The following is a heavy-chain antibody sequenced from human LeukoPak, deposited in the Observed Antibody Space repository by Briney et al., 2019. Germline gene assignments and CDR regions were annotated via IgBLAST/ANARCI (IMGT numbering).Heavy chain of an antibody. D-gene: IGHD6-13*01. J-gene: IGHJ4*02. CDR3: AKGPQHSTYWYRFDS. CDR2: IYSGGST. V-gene: IGHV3-53*01. CDR1: GFSVGTNY. Sequence: PGGSLRLSCAASGFSVGTNYMSWVRQAPGKGLEWVSVIYSGGSTYYADSVKGRFTISRDNSKNTLYLLMNSVRAEDTAVYYCAKGPQHSTYWYRFDSWGQGTLVTVSS.